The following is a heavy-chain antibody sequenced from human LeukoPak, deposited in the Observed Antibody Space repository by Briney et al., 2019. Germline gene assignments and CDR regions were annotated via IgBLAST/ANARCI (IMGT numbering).Heavy chain of an antibody. D-gene: IGHD3-10*01. CDR1: GGSISSYY. Sequence: KPSETLSLTCTVSGGSISSYYWSWIRQPAGKGLEWIGRIYTSGSTNYNPSLKSRVTMSVDTSKNQFSLKLSSVTAADTAVYYCARLMVRGVNNWFDPWGQGTLVTVSS. V-gene: IGHV4-4*07. J-gene: IGHJ5*02. CDR2: IYTSGST. CDR3: ARLMVRGVNNWFDP.